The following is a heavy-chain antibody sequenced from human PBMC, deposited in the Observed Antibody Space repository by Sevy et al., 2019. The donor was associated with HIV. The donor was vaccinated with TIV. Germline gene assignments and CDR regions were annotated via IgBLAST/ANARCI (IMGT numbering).Heavy chain of an antibody. Sequence: GGSLRLSCAASGFTFSSYTMNWVRQAPGKGLEWVASISSSSSRLYYADSLKGRFTISRDNAKNSLFLQTNSLRAEDTAVYYCAREGITIPFDYWGQGTLVTVSS. CDR1: GFTFSSYT. V-gene: IGHV3-21*01. CDR3: AREGITIPFDY. J-gene: IGHJ4*02. D-gene: IGHD2-21*01. CDR2: ISSSSSRL.